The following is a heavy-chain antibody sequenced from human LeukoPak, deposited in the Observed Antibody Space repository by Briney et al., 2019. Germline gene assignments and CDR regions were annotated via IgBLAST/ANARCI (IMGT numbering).Heavy chain of an antibody. D-gene: IGHD4-11*01. CDR2: IYTSGST. CDR3: AREGTVTNWFDP. Sequence: SETLSLTCTVSGGSISSGSYYWSWIRQPAGKGLEWIGRIYTSGSTNYNPSLKSRVTISVDTSKNQFSLKLSSVTAADTAVYYCAREGTVTNWFDPWGQGTLATVSS. CDR1: GGSISSGSYY. V-gene: IGHV4-61*02. J-gene: IGHJ5*02.